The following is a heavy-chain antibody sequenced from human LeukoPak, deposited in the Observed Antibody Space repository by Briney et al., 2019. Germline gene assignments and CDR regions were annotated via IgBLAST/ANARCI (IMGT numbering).Heavy chain of an antibody. J-gene: IGHJ4*02. Sequence: PGGSLRLSCAASGFTFSSYWMSWVRQAPGKGLEWVANIKQDGSEKYYVDSVKGQFTISRDHAKNSLYLQMNSLRAEDTAVYYFVRVSPNTVITLQYFDYWGQGTLVTVSS. CDR1: GFTFSSYW. CDR2: IKQDGSEK. D-gene: IGHD4-17*01. V-gene: IGHV3-7*01. CDR3: VRVSPNTVITLQYFDY.